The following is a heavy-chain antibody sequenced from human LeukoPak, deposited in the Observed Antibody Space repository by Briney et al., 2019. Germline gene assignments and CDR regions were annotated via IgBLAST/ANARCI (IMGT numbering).Heavy chain of an antibody. Sequence: PSETLSLTCTVSGGSISSYYWSWIRQPPGKGLGWIGYIYYSGSTNYNPSLKSRVTISVDTSKNQFSLKLTSVTAADTAVYYCAGQHYDSSGLDYWGQGTLVTVSS. D-gene: IGHD3-22*01. CDR1: GGSISSYY. V-gene: IGHV4-59*03. CDR2: IYYSGST. J-gene: IGHJ4*02. CDR3: AGQHYDSSGLDY.